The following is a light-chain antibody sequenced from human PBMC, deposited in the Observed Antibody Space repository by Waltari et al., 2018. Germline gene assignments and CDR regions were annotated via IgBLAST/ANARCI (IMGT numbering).Light chain of an antibody. CDR3: QQSYSTLVT. CDR1: QSIRNY. Sequence: DIQMNQSPSALSDSVGDRVTITCRASQSIRNYLNWYQKKPGKHPKVLIYGASSLQSGVPSRFSGSGSGTDFTLIINNLQPEDFAVYYCQQSYSTLVTFGQGTRLEIK. V-gene: IGKV1-39*01. J-gene: IGKJ5*01. CDR2: GAS.